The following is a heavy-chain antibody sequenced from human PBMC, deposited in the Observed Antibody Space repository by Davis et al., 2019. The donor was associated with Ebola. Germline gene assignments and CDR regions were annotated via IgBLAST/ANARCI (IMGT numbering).Heavy chain of an antibody. D-gene: IGHD1-26*01. CDR2: INHSGST. Sequence: MPGGSLRLSCAVYGGSFSGYYWSWIRQPPGKGLEWIGEINHSGSTNYNPSLKSRVTISVDTSKNQFSLKLNSVTAADTAVYYCARGVGATTGWFDPWGQGTLVTVSS. V-gene: IGHV4-34*01. CDR1: GGSFSGYY. CDR3: ARGVGATTGWFDP. J-gene: IGHJ5*02.